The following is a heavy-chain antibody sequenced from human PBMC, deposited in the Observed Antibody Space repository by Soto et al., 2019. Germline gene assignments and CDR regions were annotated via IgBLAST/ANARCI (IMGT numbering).Heavy chain of an antibody. V-gene: IGHV6-1*01. CDR1: GDSVSSNSAA. CDR2: TYYRSKWYN. CDR3: ARDRLERHYYYYYMDV. J-gene: IGHJ6*03. D-gene: IGHD1-1*01. Sequence: PSQTLSLTCAISGDSVSSNSAAWNWIRQSPSRGLEWLGRTYYRSKWYNDYAVSVKSRITINPDTSKNQFSLQLNSVTPEGTAVYYCARDRLERHYYYYYMDVWGKGTTVTVSS.